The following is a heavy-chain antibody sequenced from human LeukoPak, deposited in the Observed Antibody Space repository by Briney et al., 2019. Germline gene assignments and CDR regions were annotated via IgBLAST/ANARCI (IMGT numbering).Heavy chain of an antibody. CDR2: IYCSGST. Sequence: SETLSLTCAVSGGSISSGGYSWSWIRQPTGKGLEWIGYIYCSGSTNYNPSLKSRVTISVDTSKNQFSLKLNSVTAADTAVYYCARRLAVTGSPAFDIWGQGTMVTVSS. D-gene: IGHD6-19*01. CDR3: ARRLAVTGSPAFDI. V-gene: IGHV4-61*08. CDR1: GGSISSGGYS. J-gene: IGHJ3*02.